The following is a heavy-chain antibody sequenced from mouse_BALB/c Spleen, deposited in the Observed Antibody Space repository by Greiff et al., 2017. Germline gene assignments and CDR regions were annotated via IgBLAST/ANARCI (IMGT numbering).Heavy chain of an antibody. CDR1: GYTFTSYW. J-gene: IGHJ4*01. V-gene: IGHV1-69*02. CDR2: IDPSDSET. Sequence: QVQLKQPGAELVKPGAPVKLSCKASGYTFTSYWMNWVKQRPGRGLEWIGRIDPSDSETHYNQKFKDKATLTVDKSSSTAYIQLSSLTSEDSAVYYCARTWDAYAMDYWGQGTSVTVSS. D-gene: IGHD4-1*01. CDR3: ARTWDAYAMDY.